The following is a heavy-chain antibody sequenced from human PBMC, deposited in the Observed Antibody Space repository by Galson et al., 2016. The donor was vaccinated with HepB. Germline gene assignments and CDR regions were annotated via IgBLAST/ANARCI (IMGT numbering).Heavy chain of an antibody. V-gene: IGHV3-23*01. J-gene: IGHJ4*02. Sequence: SLRLSCAASGFTFSSFAMSWVRQAPGKGLEWVSAIGGNNDKTYYADSVTGRFTISRDKSKNMLYLRMSSLRAEDTAVYYCAKGGDYDNWGQGTLVTVSS. CDR2: IGGNNDKT. CDR1: GFTFSSFA. CDR3: AKGGDYDN. D-gene: IGHD4-11*01.